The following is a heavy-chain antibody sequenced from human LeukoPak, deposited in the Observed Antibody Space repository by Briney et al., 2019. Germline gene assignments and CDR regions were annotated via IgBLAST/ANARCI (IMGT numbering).Heavy chain of an antibody. CDR3: AKDQYPRTYYYDSSGSPRDY. J-gene: IGHJ4*02. CDR2: ISYDGSNK. V-gene: IGHV3-30*18. D-gene: IGHD3-22*01. Sequence: PGGSLRLSCAASGFTFSSYGMHWVRQAPGKGLEWVAVISYDGSNKYYADSVKGRFTIPRDNSKNTLYLQMNSLRAEDTAVYYCAKDQYPRTYYYDSSGSPRDYWGQGTLVTVSS. CDR1: GFTFSSYG.